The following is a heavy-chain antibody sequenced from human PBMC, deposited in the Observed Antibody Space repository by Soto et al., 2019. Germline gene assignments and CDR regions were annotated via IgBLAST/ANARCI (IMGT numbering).Heavy chain of an antibody. CDR2: ITPGSGYT. CDR3: ARSLNHNWFDP. J-gene: IGHJ5*02. CDR1: GYIFTTYT. V-gene: IGHV1-3*01. Sequence: EASVKVSCKASGYIFTTYTIYWVRQAPGQGLEWMGWITPGSGYTKYSQNFQGRVTFTRETSANTIYMQLSSLTSEDTAMYYCARSLNHNWFDPRGLATLGTVSS.